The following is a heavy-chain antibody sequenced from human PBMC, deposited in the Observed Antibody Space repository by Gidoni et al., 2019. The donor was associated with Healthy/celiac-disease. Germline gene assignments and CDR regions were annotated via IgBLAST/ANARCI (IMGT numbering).Heavy chain of an antibody. CDR2: IYHTGST. D-gene: IGHD6-13*01. CDR3: ARDDSSSWTGFDY. J-gene: IGHJ4*02. Sequence: QVQLQESGPGLVKPSETLSLTCAVSGYSISSGYYWGWIRQPPGKGLEWIGSIYHTGSTYYNPSLKSRVSISVDTSKKQFSLKLSSVTAADTAVYYCARDDSSSWTGFDYWGQGTLVTVSS. V-gene: IGHV4-38-2*02. CDR1: GYSISSGYY.